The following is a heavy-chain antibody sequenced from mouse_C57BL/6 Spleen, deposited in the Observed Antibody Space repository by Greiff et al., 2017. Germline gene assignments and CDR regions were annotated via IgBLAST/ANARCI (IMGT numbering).Heavy chain of an antibody. CDR1: GYTFTSYW. Sequence: VQLQQPGAELVRPGSSVKLSCKASGYTFTSYWMHWVKQRPIQGLEWIGNIDPSDSETHYNQKFKDKATLTVDKSSSTAYMQLSSLTSEDSAVYYCARCSYDGVAMDYWGQGTSVTVSS. V-gene: IGHV1-52*01. D-gene: IGHD2-3*01. CDR3: ARCSYDGVAMDY. J-gene: IGHJ4*01. CDR2: IDPSDSET.